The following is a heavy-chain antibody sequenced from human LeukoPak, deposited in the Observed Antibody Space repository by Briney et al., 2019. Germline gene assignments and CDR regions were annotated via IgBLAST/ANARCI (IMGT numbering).Heavy chain of an antibody. Sequence: SVKVSCKASGGTFSSYAISWVRQAPGQGLEWMGGIIPIFGTANYAQKFQGRVTITADESTSTAYMELSSLRSEDTAVYYCARDTRGSYSSSWSHPWVYWGQGTLVTVSS. CDR1: GGTFSSYA. V-gene: IGHV1-69*13. CDR2: IIPIFGTA. D-gene: IGHD6-13*01. J-gene: IGHJ4*02. CDR3: ARDTRGSYSSSWSHPWVY.